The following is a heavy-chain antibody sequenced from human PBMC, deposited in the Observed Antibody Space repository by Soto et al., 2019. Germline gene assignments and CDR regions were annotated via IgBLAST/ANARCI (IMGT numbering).Heavy chain of an antibody. J-gene: IGHJ6*02. CDR3: ARGRPFDYDFWSGYSTLPGAYYYYGMDV. V-gene: IGHV1-69*06. D-gene: IGHD3-3*01. Sequence: VASVKVSCKASGGTFSSYAISWVRQAPGQGLEWMGGIIPIFGTANYAQKFQGRVTITADKSTSTAYMELSSLRSEDTAVYYCARGRPFDYDFWSGYSTLPGAYYYYGMDVWGQGTTVTVSS. CDR1: GGTFSSYA. CDR2: IIPIFGTA.